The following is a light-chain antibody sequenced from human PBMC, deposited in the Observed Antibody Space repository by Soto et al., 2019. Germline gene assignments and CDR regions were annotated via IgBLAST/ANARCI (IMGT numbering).Light chain of an antibody. CDR1: QSINSRY. CDR2: GAS. Sequence: EIVLTQSPGTLSLSPGERATLSCRASQSINSRYLAWYQQKPGQAPRLLIYGASSRATGIPDRFSGSGSGTDFTVTISRLEPEDFRVYYCQQFGSSPGFTFGPGTKVDIK. J-gene: IGKJ3*01. CDR3: QQFGSSPGFT. V-gene: IGKV3-20*01.